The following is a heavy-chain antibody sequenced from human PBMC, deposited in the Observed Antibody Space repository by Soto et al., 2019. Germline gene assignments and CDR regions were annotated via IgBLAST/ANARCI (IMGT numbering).Heavy chain of an antibody. J-gene: IGHJ4*02. CDR1: GFTFSSYA. CDR3: AKLRYFDWPRDYFDY. D-gene: IGHD3-9*01. CDR2: ISGSGGST. Sequence: GGSLRLSCAASGFTFSSYAMSWVRQAPEKGLEWVSAISGSGGSTYYADSVKGRFTISRDNSKNTLYLQMNSLRAEDTAVYYCAKLRYFDWPRDYFDYWGQGTLVTVSS. V-gene: IGHV3-23*01.